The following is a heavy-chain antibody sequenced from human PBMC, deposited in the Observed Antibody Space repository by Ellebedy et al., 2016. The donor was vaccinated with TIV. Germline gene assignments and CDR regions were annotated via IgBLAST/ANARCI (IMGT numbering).Heavy chain of an antibody. V-gene: IGHV4-39*01. J-gene: IGHJ6*02. CDR2: IFYSGTP. CDR1: GGSITSSTYY. D-gene: IGHD3-10*01. CDR3: ASGQFDDMAV. Sequence: SETLSLTXSVSGGSITSSTYYWGWLRQPPGKGLEWIGSIFYSGTPYYNPSLKSRVTISVDTSKTQFSLKVSSVTAADTAVYYCASGQFDDMAVWGQGTTVTVSS.